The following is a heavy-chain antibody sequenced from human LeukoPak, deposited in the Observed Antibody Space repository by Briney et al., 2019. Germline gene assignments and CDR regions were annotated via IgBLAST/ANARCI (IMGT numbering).Heavy chain of an antibody. V-gene: IGHV3-7*01. Sequence: GGSLRLSCAASGFTLSSYWMSWVRQAPGKGLEWVANIKQDGSEQYNVDSVKGRFTISRDNAKNSLYLQMNSLRADDTAVYYCARVRHFDWLNNWFDPWGQGALVTVSS. CDR2: IKQDGSEQ. J-gene: IGHJ5*02. D-gene: IGHD3-9*01. CDR3: ARVRHFDWLNNWFDP. CDR1: GFTLSSYW.